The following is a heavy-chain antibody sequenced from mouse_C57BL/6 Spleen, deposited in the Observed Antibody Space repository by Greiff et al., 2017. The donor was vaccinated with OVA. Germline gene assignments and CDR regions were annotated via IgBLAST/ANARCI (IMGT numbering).Heavy chain of an antibody. CDR3: ASYYGSSYGYFDY. V-gene: IGHV1-26*01. D-gene: IGHD1-1*01. Sequence: VQLQQSGPELVKPGASVKISCKASGYTFTDYYMNWVKQSHGKSLEWIGDINPNNGGTSYNQKFKGKATLTVDKSSSTAYMELRSLTSEDSAVYYCASYYGSSYGYFDYWGQGTTLTVSS. CDR2: INPNNGGT. CDR1: GYTFTDYY. J-gene: IGHJ2*01.